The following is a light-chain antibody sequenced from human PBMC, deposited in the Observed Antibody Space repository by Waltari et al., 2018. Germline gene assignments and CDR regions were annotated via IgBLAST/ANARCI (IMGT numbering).Light chain of an antibody. CDR1: QSVSSN. CDR3: QQYDSWLLYT. V-gene: IGKV3-15*01. Sequence: EIVMTQSPATLSVSPGERVTLSCRASQSVSSNLAWYQQKRCQAPRLLIYGASTRVTGIPARFSGSGSGTEFTLTISSLQSEDFAVYFCQQYDSWLLYTFGQGTNLEIK. J-gene: IGKJ2*01. CDR2: GAS.